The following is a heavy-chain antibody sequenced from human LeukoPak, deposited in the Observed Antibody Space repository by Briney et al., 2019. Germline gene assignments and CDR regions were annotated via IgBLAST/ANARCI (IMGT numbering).Heavy chain of an antibody. CDR3: ARDNGDP. V-gene: IGHV3-30*03. J-gene: IGHJ5*02. CDR2: ISYDGSNK. Sequence: PGRSLRLSCVASEFTFRSYNMHWVRQAPGKGLEWVAVISYDGSNKDYADSVKGRFTISRDNTKNTLFLQMNSLRAEDTAIYYCARDNGDPWGQGTLVTVSS. CDR1: EFTFRSYN. D-gene: IGHD4-17*01.